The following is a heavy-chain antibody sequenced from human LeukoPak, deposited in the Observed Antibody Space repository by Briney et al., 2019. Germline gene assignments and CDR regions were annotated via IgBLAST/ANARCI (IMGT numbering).Heavy chain of an antibody. V-gene: IGHV1-2*02. CDR2: INPNSGGT. Sequence: ASVKVSCKASGYTFTGYYMHWVRQAPGQGLEWMGWINPNSGGTNYAQKFQGRVTMTRDTSISTAYMELSRLRSDDTAVYYCARAGRLGNDSWSGYHPMDVWGKGTTVTVSS. D-gene: IGHD3-3*01. J-gene: IGHJ6*03. CDR1: GYTFTGYY. CDR3: ARAGRLGNDSWSGYHPMDV.